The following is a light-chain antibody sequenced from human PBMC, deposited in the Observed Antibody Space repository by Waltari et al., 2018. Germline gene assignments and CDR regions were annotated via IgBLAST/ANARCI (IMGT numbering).Light chain of an antibody. CDR1: SLRRYY. V-gene: IGLV3-19*01. J-gene: IGLJ3*02. CDR2: GQD. CDR3: LSRDTSSTRV. Sequence: SSELTQDPAVSVALGQTVRITCQGDSLRRYYASWYQQRPGQAPLLVLYGQDNRPSGIPYRFSGSTSGNTASLTITRAQAEDAGVYYCLSRDTSSTRVFGGGTTLTV.